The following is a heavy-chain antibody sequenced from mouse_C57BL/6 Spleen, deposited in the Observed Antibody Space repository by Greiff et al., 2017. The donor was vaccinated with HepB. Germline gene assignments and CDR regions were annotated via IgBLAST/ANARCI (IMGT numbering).Heavy chain of an antibody. V-gene: IGHV1-69*01. D-gene: IGHD2-5*01. CDR1: GYTFTSYW. J-gene: IGHJ3*01. CDR2: IDPSDSYT. Sequence: QVQLQQSGAELVMPGASVKLSCKASGYTFTSYWMHWVKQRPGQGLEWIGEIDPSDSYTNYNQKFKGKSTLTVDKSSSTAYMQLSSLTSEDSAVYYCARYYSNYGVAYWGQGTLVTVSA. CDR3: ARYYSNYGVAY.